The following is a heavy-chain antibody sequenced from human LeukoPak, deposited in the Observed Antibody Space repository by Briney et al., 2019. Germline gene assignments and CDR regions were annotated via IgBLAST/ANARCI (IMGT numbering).Heavy chain of an antibody. J-gene: IGHJ5*02. CDR3: ARETYCSGGSCYSGWFDP. CDR2: IYYSGST. V-gene: IGHV4-59*01. D-gene: IGHD2-15*01. CDR1: GGSISSYY. Sequence: SETLSLTCTVSGGSISSYYWSWIRQPPGKGLEWIGYIYYSGSTNYNPSLKSRVTISVDTSKNQFSLKLSSVTAADTAVYYCARETYCSGGSCYSGWFDPWGQGTLVTVPS.